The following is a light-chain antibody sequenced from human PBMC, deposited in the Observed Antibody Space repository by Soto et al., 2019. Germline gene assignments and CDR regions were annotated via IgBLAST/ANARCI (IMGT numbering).Light chain of an antibody. J-gene: IGLJ3*02. CDR1: SSDVGDYNY. Sequence: QSALTQPPSASGSPGQSVTLSCTGTSSDVGDYNYVSWYQQHPGKAPQLMIYEVSKRPSGVPDRFSGSKSGNTASLTVSGLQAEDEADDYCSSYAGSNNWVFGGGTKLTVL. CDR3: SSYAGSNNWV. V-gene: IGLV2-8*01. CDR2: EVS.